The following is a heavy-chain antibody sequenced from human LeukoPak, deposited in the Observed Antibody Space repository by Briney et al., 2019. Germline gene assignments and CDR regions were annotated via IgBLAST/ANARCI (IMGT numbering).Heavy chain of an antibody. CDR1: GYTFTSYG. CDR2: ISAYNGNT. CDR3: AGEKTMWVYALTDAFDI. J-gene: IGHJ3*02. Sequence: ASVKVSCKASGYTFTSYGISWVRQAPGQGLEWMGWISAYNGNTNYEQKLQGRVTMTTDTSTSTAYMELRSLRSDDTAVYYCAGEKTMWVYALTDAFDIWGQGTMVTVSS. V-gene: IGHV1-18*01. D-gene: IGHD2-8*01.